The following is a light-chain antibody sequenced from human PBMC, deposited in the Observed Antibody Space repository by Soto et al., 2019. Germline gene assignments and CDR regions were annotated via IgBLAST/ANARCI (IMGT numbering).Light chain of an antibody. Sequence: QPVLTQSPSASASLGASVKLTCTLSSGHRKYAIAWHQQQPEKGPRYLMKVNSDGSHIKGDGIPDRFSGSRSGAERYLTISSLQSEDEADYYCQTWGTGIQVFGTGTKVTVL. V-gene: IGLV4-69*01. CDR2: VNSDGSH. CDR3: QTWGTGIQV. CDR1: SGHRKYA. J-gene: IGLJ1*01.